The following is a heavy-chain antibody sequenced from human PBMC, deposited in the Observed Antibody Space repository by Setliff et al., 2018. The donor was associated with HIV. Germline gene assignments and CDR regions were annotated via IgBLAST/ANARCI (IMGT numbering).Heavy chain of an antibody. CDR2: IYASGKT. CDR3: ARDVGEQLDV. Sequence: SETLSLTCNVSGDSLNTYYWSWIRQSGGKGLEWIGRIYASGKTTFNPSLKSRVRMSVDTSKNQFSLKLSSVTAADTAVYYCARDVGEQLDVWGKGTTVTVSS. V-gene: IGHV4-4*07. CDR1: GDSLNTYY. J-gene: IGHJ6*04.